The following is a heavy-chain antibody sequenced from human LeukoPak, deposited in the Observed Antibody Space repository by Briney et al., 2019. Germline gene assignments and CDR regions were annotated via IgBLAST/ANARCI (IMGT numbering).Heavy chain of an antibody. CDR2: IYYSGST. Sequence: SETLCLTCTVSGGAISSYYWSWIRQPPGKGLEWVGYIYYSGSTNYNPSLKGRVTISVDTSKNQFSLKLSSVTAADTAVYYCARAPLYSGSYWGGFDIWGQGTMVTVSS. J-gene: IGHJ3*02. CDR1: GGAISSYY. V-gene: IGHV4-59*01. CDR3: ARAPLYSGSYWGGFDI. D-gene: IGHD1-26*01.